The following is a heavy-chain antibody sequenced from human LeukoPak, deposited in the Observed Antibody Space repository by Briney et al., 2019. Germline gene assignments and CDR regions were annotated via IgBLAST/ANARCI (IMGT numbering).Heavy chain of an antibody. CDR1: GFTFSVYA. CDR2: ITWDSGII. CDR3: TATPSLAVGGTRFDH. D-gene: IGHD6-19*01. V-gene: IGHV3-9*01. Sequence: GRSLRLSCAASGFTFSVYAMHWVRQTPGKGLEWVSGITWDSGIIAYTDSVEGRFTISRDNTKNSLYLQMNSLRPEDTAFYYCTATPSLAVGGTRFDHWGQGTLVTVPS. J-gene: IGHJ4*02.